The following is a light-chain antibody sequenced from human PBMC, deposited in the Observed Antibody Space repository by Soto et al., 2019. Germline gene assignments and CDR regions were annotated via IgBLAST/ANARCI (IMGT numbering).Light chain of an antibody. Sequence: QSVLTQPASVAGSLGQSITISCTGTSSDIGGYNFVAWYQQHPGKVPRLLIYDVTNRPSGVSNRFFGSKSGNTASLTIYGLQPEDEADYYFSSYTRTSTVEFGGGTKLTVL. J-gene: IGLJ2*01. CDR2: DVT. CDR3: SSYTRTSTVE. CDR1: SSDIGGYNF. V-gene: IGLV2-14*03.